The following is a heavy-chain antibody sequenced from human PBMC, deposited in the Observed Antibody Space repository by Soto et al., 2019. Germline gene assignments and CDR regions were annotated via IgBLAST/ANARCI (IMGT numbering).Heavy chain of an antibody. D-gene: IGHD2-15*01. CDR2: IHSGNSA. CDR1: GLIVNNNY. CDR3: ARDPLYCSGGICYRHMDV. Sequence: GGSLRLSCAASGLIVNNNYMNWVRQAPGKGLEWVSVIHSGNSASYADSVMGRFTISRHNSKNMVYLQMNSLRAEDTAVYYCARDPLYCSGGICYRHMDVWGKGSTVTVSS. J-gene: IGHJ6*03. V-gene: IGHV3-53*04.